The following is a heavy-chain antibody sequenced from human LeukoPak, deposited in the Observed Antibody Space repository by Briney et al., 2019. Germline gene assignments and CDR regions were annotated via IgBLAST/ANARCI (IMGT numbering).Heavy chain of an antibody. Sequence: SETLSLTCTISGGSISDYYWSWIWHRPGKGMGRVSHMSYNNGATYNLYLKSRVTMPLDTSTNQSSLKLISATAAATAVYSRARFLRGATIALEIWGRKTSDTLSS. CDR2: MSYNNGA. CDR1: GGSISDYY. J-gene: IGHJ3*02. V-gene: IGHV4-59*13. CDR3: ARFLRGATIALEI. D-gene: IGHD1-26*01.